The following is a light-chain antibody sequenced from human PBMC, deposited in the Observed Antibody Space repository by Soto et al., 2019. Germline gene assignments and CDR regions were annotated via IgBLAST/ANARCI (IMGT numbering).Light chain of an antibody. J-gene: IGKJ1*01. Sequence: AIRMTQSPSSLSASTGDRVTITCRASQGISNYLAWYQQKPGKAPKVLIHAASTLQGGVPSRFSGSGSGTDCTLTISGLQSEDFATYYCQQYYSYPWTFGQGTKVEIK. V-gene: IGKV1-8*01. CDR2: AAS. CDR1: QGISNY. CDR3: QQYYSYPWT.